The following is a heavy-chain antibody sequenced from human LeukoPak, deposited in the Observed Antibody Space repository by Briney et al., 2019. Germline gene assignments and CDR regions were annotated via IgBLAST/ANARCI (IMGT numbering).Heavy chain of an antibody. J-gene: IGHJ4*02. V-gene: IGHV3-23*01. CDR1: GFTFSSYG. Sequence: PGGSLRLSCAASGFTFSSYGMSWVRQAPGKGLEWVSAISGSGGSTYYADSVKGRFTISRDNSKNTLYLQMNSLRAEDTAVYYCAKDLGETGIAAAGMGYWGQGTLVTVSS. CDR3: AKDLGETGIAAAGMGY. D-gene: IGHD6-13*01. CDR2: ISGSGGST.